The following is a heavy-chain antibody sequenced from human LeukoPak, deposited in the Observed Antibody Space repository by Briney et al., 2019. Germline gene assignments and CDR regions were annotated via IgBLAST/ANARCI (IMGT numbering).Heavy chain of an antibody. CDR1: GFTFSSYG. Sequence: GGSLRLSCAASGFTFSSYGMHWVRQAPSKGLEWVAVIWYDGSNKYYADSVKGRFTISRDNSKNTLYLQMNSLRAEDTAVYYCAREQNFDWELYGMDVWGKGTTVTVSS. CDR2: IWYDGSNK. CDR3: AREQNFDWELYGMDV. D-gene: IGHD3-9*01. J-gene: IGHJ6*04. V-gene: IGHV3-33*01.